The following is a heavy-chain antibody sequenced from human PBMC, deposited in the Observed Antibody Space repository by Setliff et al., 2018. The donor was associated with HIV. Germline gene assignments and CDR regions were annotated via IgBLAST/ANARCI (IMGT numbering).Heavy chain of an antibody. D-gene: IGHD4-4*01. Sequence: PGESLKISCKGSGDSFTNYWIAWVRQVPGKGLEWMGAIYPDDSDTRYSPSLQGQVTISADKSISTAYLQWSSLKASDTAMYYCARLGAYSNYYFDYWGQGTLVTVS. CDR1: GDSFTNYW. CDR3: ARLGAYSNYYFDY. J-gene: IGHJ4*02. CDR2: IYPDDSDT. V-gene: IGHV5-51*01.